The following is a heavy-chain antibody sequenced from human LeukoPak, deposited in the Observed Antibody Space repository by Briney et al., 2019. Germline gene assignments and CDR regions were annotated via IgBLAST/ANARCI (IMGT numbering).Heavy chain of an antibody. CDR1: GFTFDDYA. V-gene: IGHV3-43*02. CDR3: AKSGGYSYGYDFDY. J-gene: IGHJ4*02. D-gene: IGHD5-18*01. Sequence: GGSLRLSCAASGFTFDDYAMHWVRQAPGKGLEWVPLISGNGGSTYYADSVKGRFTISRDNSKNSLYLQMNSLRTEDTALYYCAKSGGYSYGYDFDYWGQGTLVTVSS. CDR2: ISGNGGST.